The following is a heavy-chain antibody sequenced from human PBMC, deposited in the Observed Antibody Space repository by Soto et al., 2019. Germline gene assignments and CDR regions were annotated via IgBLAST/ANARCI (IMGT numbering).Heavy chain of an antibody. J-gene: IGHJ4*02. CDR3: AKVFYPYYCVLIVPDY. CDR2: ISYDGNNR. V-gene: IGHV3-30*18. CDR1: GFTLSKYG. Sequence: QVQLVESGGGVVQPGRSLRLSCVVSGFTLSKYGMHWVRQAPGKGLEWVAFISYDGNNRYYADSVKGRFTISRDNSENTLYLQMNSLRTEDTAVYYCAKVFYPYYCVLIVPDYWGQGTLVTVCS. D-gene: IGHD2-8*01.